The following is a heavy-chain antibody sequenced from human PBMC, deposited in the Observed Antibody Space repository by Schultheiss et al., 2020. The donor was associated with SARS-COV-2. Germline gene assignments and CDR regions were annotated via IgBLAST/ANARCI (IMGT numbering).Heavy chain of an antibody. CDR2: ISGSGGST. CDR1: GFTFSSYA. CDR3: ARRAYNWNYGGDAFDI. V-gene: IGHV3-23*01. J-gene: IGHJ3*02. Sequence: GESLKISCAASGFTFSSYAMSWVRQAPGKGLEWVSAISGSGGSTYYADSVKGRFTISRDNAKNSLYLQMNSLRAEDTAVYYCARRAYNWNYGGDAFDIWGQGTMVTVSS. D-gene: IGHD1-7*01.